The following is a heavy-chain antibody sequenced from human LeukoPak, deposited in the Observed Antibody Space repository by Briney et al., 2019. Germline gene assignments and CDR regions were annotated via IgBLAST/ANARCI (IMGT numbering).Heavy chain of an antibody. Sequence: ASVKVSCKASRYTVINFYIQWVRQAPGQGLEWMGIINPSGGNTSYAPKFQGRVTMTRDTSTSTVYMDLSRLTSEDTAVYYCSMGVTNFFDFWAQGTLVTVSS. J-gene: IGHJ4*02. V-gene: IGHV1-46*01. CDR3: SMGVTNFFDF. D-gene: IGHD3-16*01. CDR2: INPSGGNT. CDR1: RYTVINFY.